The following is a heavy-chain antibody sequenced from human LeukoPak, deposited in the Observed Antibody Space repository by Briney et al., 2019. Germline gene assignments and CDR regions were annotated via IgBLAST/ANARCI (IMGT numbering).Heavy chain of an antibody. V-gene: IGHV4-34*01. CDR1: GGSFSGYY. CDR2: INHSGST. Sequence: SETLSLTCAVYGGSFSGYYWSWIRQPPGKGLEWIGEINHSGSTNYNPPLKSRVTISVDTSKNQFSLKLSSVTAADTAVYYCARCLMDSSSWYSKGYYYYMDVWGKGTTVTVSS. CDR3: ARCLMDSSSWYSKGYYYYMDV. D-gene: IGHD6-13*01. J-gene: IGHJ6*03.